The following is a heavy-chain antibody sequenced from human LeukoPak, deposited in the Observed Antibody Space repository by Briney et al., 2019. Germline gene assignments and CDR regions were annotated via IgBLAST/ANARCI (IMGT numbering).Heavy chain of an antibody. V-gene: IGHV4-34*01. Sequence: PSETLSLTCAVYGGSFSGYYWSWIRQPPGKGLEWIGEINHSGSTNYNPSLKSRVTISVDTSKNQFSLKLSSVTAADTAVYYCARSGRSSSWPRRYYYGMDVWGQGTTVTVSS. J-gene: IGHJ6*02. D-gene: IGHD6-13*01. CDR1: GGSFSGYY. CDR2: INHSGST. CDR3: ARSGRSSSWPRRYYYGMDV.